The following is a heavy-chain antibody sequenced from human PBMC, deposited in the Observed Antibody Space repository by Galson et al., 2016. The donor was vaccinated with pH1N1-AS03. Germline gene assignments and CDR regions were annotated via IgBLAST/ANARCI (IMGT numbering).Heavy chain of an antibody. CDR2: IYGGGDT. D-gene: IGHD5-24*01. Sequence: SLRLSCAASGFTINNNYMSWVRQAPGKGLEWVSVIYGGGDTFYTDSVRGRFTISRDDSKNTLYLQMNSLSAADTAMYYCARVDSSTYSDGWVPFDYWGQGTLVTVSS. CDR1: GFTINNNY. J-gene: IGHJ4*02. V-gene: IGHV3-53*01. CDR3: ARVDSSTYSDGWVPFDY.